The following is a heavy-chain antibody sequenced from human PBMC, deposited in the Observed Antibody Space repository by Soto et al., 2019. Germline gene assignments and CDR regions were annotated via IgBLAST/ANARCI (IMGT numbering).Heavy chain of an antibody. Sequence: ASVKVSCKASGYTFTSYGISWVRQAPGQGLEWMGWISAYNGNTNYAQKLQGRVTMTTDTSTSTAYMELRSLRSDDTAVYYCARDTYYGFWSGYKTTFDYWGQGTLVTVSS. CDR1: GYTFTSYG. D-gene: IGHD3-3*01. J-gene: IGHJ4*02. CDR2: ISAYNGNT. V-gene: IGHV1-18*01. CDR3: ARDTYYGFWSGYKTTFDY.